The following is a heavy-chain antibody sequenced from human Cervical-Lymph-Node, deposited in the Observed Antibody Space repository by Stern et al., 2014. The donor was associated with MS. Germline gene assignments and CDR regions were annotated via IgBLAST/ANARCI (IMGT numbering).Heavy chain of an antibody. CDR1: GGTFSSYV. CDR2: IITLFGPG. D-gene: IGHD2-8*01. Sequence: VQLVQSGAEVKKPGSSVKVSCKASGGTFSSYVISWVRQAPGQPFEWMGGIITLFGPGNYAQKFQDRVTITADESTSTVYMELRNLRSEDTAIYYCAIDTNWFDPWGQGTLVTVSS. V-gene: IGHV1-69*01. J-gene: IGHJ5*02. CDR3: AIDTNWFDP.